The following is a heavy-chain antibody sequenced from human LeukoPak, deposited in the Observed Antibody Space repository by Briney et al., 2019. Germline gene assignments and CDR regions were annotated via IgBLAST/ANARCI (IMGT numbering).Heavy chain of an antibody. CDR2: INPNSGGT. Sequence: ASVKVSCKASGYTFTGYYMHWVRQAPGQGLEWMGWINPNSGGTNYAQKFQGRVTMTRDTSISTAYMELSRLRSDDTAVYHCARDGVGIVVVPAEDWFDPWGQGTLVTVSS. CDR3: ARDGVGIVVVPAEDWFDP. D-gene: IGHD2-2*01. J-gene: IGHJ5*02. CDR1: GYTFTGYY. V-gene: IGHV1-2*02.